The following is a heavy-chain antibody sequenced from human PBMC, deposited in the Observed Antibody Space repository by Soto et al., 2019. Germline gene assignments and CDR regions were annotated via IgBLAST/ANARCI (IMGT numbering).Heavy chain of an antibody. Sequence: SETLSLTCADPGGAFSGYYWDWMRQPPGKGLAWIGEVNHGGTSNYNPSLKSRAIISVDTSKSQFSLNLTSVTAADTAVYFCARHLYYDISPGYLRPYHYYGMDVWGQGTTVT. D-gene: IGHD3-9*01. CDR1: GGAFSGYY. J-gene: IGHJ6*02. CDR3: ARHLYYDISPGYLRPYHYYGMDV. V-gene: IGHV4-34*01. CDR2: VNHGGTS.